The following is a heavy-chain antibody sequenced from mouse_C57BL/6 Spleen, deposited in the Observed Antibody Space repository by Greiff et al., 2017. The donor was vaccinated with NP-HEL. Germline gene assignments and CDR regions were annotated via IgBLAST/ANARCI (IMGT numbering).Heavy chain of an antibody. J-gene: IGHJ1*03. CDR1: GYTFTSYW. CDR3: ARTHDYGSSYRYFDV. CDR2: IDPSDSYT. V-gene: IGHV1-69*01. D-gene: IGHD1-1*01. Sequence: QVQLKQPGAELVMPGASVKLSCKASGYTFTSYWMHWVKQRPGQGLEWIGEIDPSDSYTNYNQKFKGKSTLTVDKSSSTAYMQLSSLTSEDSAVYYCARTHDYGSSYRYFDVWGTGTTVTVSS.